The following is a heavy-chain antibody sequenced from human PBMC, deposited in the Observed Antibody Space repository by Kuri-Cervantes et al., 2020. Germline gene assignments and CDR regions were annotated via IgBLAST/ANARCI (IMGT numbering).Heavy chain of an antibody. CDR1: GGSVSSGSYY. CDR3: ARGWDYGDYPRYWYFDL. Sequence: ESLKISCTVSGGSVSSGSYYWSWIRQPPGKGLEWIGYIYYSGSTNYNPSLKSRVTISVDTSKNQFSLKLSSVTAADTAVYYCARGWDYGDYPRYWYFDLWGRGTLVTVSS. CDR2: IYYSGST. J-gene: IGHJ2*01. D-gene: IGHD4-17*01. V-gene: IGHV4-61*01.